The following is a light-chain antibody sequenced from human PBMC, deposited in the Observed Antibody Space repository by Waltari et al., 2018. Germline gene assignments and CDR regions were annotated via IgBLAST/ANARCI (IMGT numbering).Light chain of an antibody. CDR3: QVWDSKTDHVV. V-gene: IGLV3-21*01. CDR2: DDS. J-gene: IGLJ2*01. Sequence: SSVLTQPPSVSLAPGKTARITCGGNNIGVKSVHWYQQKPGQAPALVIYDDSDRPSGIPERFAGSNSGNTDTLTISRVEAGDEADYYCQVWDSKTDHVVFGGGTKLTVL. CDR1: NIGVKS.